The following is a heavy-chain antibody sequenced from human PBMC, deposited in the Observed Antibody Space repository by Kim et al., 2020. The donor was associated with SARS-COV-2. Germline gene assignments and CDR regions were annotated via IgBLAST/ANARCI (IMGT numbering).Heavy chain of an antibody. V-gene: IGHV3-11*06. J-gene: IGHJ6*02. Sequence: VKGRFTSSRNNAKNSLYLQMNSLRAEDTAVYYCARDYHLRYFDWFLGMDVWGQGTTVTVSS. CDR3: ARDYHLRYFDWFLGMDV. D-gene: IGHD3-9*01.